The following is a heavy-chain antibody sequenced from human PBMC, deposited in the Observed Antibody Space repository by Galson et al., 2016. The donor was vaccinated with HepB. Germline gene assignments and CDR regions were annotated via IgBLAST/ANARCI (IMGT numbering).Heavy chain of an antibody. D-gene: IGHD5-12*01. CDR1: GFTFGSYW. J-gene: IGHJ3*02. CDR2: INQDGSEK. CDR3: ARDPGYSAFDS. Sequence: SLRLSCAASGFTFGSYWMSWVRQAPGKGLELAANINQDGSEKSYVDSAKGRFTISRDNAKNSLYLQMNSLRAEDTAVYFCARDPGYSAFDSWAQGTMFTVSS. V-gene: IGHV3-7*04.